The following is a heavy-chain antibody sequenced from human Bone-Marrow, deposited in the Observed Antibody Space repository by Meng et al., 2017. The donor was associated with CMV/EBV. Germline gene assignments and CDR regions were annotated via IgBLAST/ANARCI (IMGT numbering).Heavy chain of an antibody. CDR1: GFTFSSYA. J-gene: IGHJ4*02. Sequence: GGSLRLSCAASGFTFSSYAMHWVRQAPGKGLEWVAVISYDGSNKYYADSVKGRFTISRDNSKNTLYLQMNSLRAEDTAVYYCARLFVSGSYSLDKVAYWGQGPLVPVDS. V-gene: IGHV3-30-3*01. CDR3: ARLFVSGSYSLDKVAY. D-gene: IGHD1-26*01. CDR2: ISYDGSNK.